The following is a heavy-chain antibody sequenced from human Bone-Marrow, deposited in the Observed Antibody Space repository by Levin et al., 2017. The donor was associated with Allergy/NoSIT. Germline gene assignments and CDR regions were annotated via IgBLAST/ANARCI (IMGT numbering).Heavy chain of an antibody. Sequence: GESLKISCAASGFTFSIYGIHWVRQAPGKGLEWVAVIWSDGSNKYYADSVKGRFTISRDNSKNTLYLQMNSLRAEDTATYYCARASGPFDYWGQGTLVTVSS. V-gene: IGHV3-33*01. CDR3: ARASGPFDY. CDR2: IWSDGSNK. J-gene: IGHJ4*02. CDR1: GFTFSIYG.